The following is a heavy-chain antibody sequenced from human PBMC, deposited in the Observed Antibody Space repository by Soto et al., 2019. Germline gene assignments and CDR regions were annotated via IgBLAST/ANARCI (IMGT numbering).Heavy chain of an antibody. CDR3: ARRKGDYYDSSGYHYYFDY. CDR2: INPNSGGT. V-gene: IGHV1-2*02. Sequence: QVQLVQSGAEVKKPGASVKVSCKASGYTFTGYYMHWVRQAPGQGLEWMGWINPNSGGTKSAQKFQGRVTKTRDTSISSAYMGLSRLRSDDTAAYYCARRKGDYYDSSGYHYYFDYWGQGTLVTVSS. CDR1: GYTFTGYY. D-gene: IGHD3-22*01. J-gene: IGHJ4*02.